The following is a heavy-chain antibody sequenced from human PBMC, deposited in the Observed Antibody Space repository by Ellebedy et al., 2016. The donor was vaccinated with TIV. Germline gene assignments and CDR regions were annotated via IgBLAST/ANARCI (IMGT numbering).Heavy chain of an antibody. Sequence: MPSETLSLTCTVSGGSISSYYWSWIRQPPGKGLEWIGYIYYSGSTNYNPSLKSRVTISVDTSKNQFSLKLSSVTAADTAVYYCARMYCSSTNCSPFNYWGQGTLVTVSS. CDR2: IYYSGST. CDR1: GGSISSYY. J-gene: IGHJ4*02. D-gene: IGHD2-2*01. V-gene: IGHV4-59*01. CDR3: ARMYCSSTNCSPFNY.